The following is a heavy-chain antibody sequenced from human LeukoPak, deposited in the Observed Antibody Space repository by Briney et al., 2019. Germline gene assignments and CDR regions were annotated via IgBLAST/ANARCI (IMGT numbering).Heavy chain of an antibody. CDR1: GGSISSSSYY. J-gene: IGHJ4*02. Sequence: SETLSLTCTVSGGSISSSSYYWGWIRQPPGKGLEWIGSIYYSGSTYYNPSLKSRVTISVDTSKNQFSLKLSSVTAADTAVYYCASGSSSWLDYWGQGTLVTVSS. CDR2: IYYSGST. D-gene: IGHD6-13*01. V-gene: IGHV4-39*01. CDR3: ASGSSSWLDY.